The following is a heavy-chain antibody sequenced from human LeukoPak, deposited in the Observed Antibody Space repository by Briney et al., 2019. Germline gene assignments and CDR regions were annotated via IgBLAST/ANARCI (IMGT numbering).Heavy chain of an antibody. CDR2: IYPGDSDT. CDR3: ARGVPGGISEAAIFFDY. Sequence: GESLKISCKGSGYSFTSYWIGWVRQMPGKGLEWMGIIYPGDSDTRYSPSFQGQVTISADKSISTACLQWSSLKASDSAIYYCARGVPGGISEAAIFFDYWGQGTLVTVSS. V-gene: IGHV5-51*01. J-gene: IGHJ4*02. CDR1: GYSFTSYW. D-gene: IGHD5-12*01.